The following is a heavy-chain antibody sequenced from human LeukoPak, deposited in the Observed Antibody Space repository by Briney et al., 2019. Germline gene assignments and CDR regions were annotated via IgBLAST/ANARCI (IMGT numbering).Heavy chain of an antibody. J-gene: IGHJ4*02. CDR2: IHTTGST. V-gene: IGHV4-4*07. CDR3: ARANSYDSSGHYYEFDY. D-gene: IGHD3-22*01. CDR1: GGSISRYY. Sequence: SETLSLTCTVSGGSISRYYWSWIRQPAGKGLEWIGRIHTTGSTNYNPSLMSRVTMSLDTSKNQFSLKLSSVTAADTAVYYCARANSYDSSGHYYEFDYWGQGTLVSVSS.